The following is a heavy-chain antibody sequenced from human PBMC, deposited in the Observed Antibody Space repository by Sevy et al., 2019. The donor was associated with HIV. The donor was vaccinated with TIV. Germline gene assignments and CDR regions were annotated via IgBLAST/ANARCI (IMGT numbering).Heavy chain of an antibody. J-gene: IGHJ4*02. V-gene: IGHV4-39*01. CDR2: IYYSGST. CDR3: ARQDWYSGGWYDPHQFDY. CDR1: GGSISSSSYY. Sequence: SETLSLTCTVSGGSISSSSYYWGWIRQPPGKGLEWIGSIYYSGSTYYNTSLKSRVTISVDTSKNQFSLKLSSVTAASTAVDYCARQDWYSGGWYDPHQFDYWGQGTLVTVSS. D-gene: IGHD6-19*01.